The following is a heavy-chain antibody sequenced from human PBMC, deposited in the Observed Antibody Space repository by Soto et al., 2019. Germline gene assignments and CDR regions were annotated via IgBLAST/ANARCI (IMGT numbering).Heavy chain of an antibody. V-gene: IGHV3-53*01. Sequence: GGSLRLSCAASGCTVSSNYMSWVRQAPGRGLEWVSTIYSSGTTYYADSVKGRFTISRDSSKNTLSLQMKSLRAEDTAVYYCERVNVVVVAATVEYEYYFDYWGKVSLVTISS. D-gene: IGHD2-15*01. CDR3: ERVNVVVVAATVEYEYYFDY. CDR2: IYSSGTT. CDR1: GCTVSSNY. J-gene: IGHJ4*02.